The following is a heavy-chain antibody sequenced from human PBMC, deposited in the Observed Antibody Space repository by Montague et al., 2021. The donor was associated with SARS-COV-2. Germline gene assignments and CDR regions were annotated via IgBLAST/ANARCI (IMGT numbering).Heavy chain of an antibody. CDR2: IYCSGST. V-gene: IGHV4-39*01. CDR3: ARFVWFGELSSENWFDP. D-gene: IGHD3-10*01. CDR1: GGSISSSSNY. J-gene: IGHJ5*02. Sequence: SETLSLTCTVSGGSISSSSNYWGWIRQPPGKGLEWIGSIYCSGSTYYNSSLKSRVTISVDTSKNQFSLKLNSVTAADTAVYYCARFVWFGELSSENWFDPWGQGTLVTVSS.